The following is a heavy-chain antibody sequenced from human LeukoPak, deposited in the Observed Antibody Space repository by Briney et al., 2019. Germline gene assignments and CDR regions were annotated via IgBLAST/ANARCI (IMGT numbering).Heavy chain of an antibody. V-gene: IGHV3-74*01. CDR1: GFTFSSHW. J-gene: IGHJ6*02. CDR2: INSDGSST. D-gene: IGHD3-22*01. CDR3: ARDVYFDSSAYSNYYYYAMDV. Sequence: PGGSLRLSCAASGFTFSSHWMHWVRQAPGKGLVWVSRINSDGSSTNYADSVKGRFTISRDNAKNTLYLQMKSLTVEDTAVYSCARDVYFDSSAYSNYYYYAMDVWGQGTTVTVSS.